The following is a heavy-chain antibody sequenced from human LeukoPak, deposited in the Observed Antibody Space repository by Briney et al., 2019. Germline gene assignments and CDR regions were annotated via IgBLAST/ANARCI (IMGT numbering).Heavy chain of an antibody. D-gene: IGHD2-21*02. Sequence: GGSLRLSCAASGFIFSSYWMHWVRQAPGKGLVWVSRINSDGSSTSYADSVKGRFTISRDNAKNTLYLQMNSLRAEDTAVYYCARDPPSDCGGDCSPGYWGQGTLVTVSS. CDR1: GFIFSSYW. V-gene: IGHV3-74*01. CDR2: INSDGSST. J-gene: IGHJ4*02. CDR3: ARDPPSDCGGDCSPGY.